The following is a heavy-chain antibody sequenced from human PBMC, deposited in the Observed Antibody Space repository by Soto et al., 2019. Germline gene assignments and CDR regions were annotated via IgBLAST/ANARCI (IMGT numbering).Heavy chain of an antibody. V-gene: IGHV1-8*01. Sequence: GASVKVSCKASGYTFTSYDINWVRQATGQGLEWMGWMNPNSGNTGYAQKFQGRVTMTRNTSISTAYMELSSLRSEDTAVYYGATAHSSGYYYDFDYWGQGTLVTVSS. CDR1: GYTFTSYD. CDR3: ATAHSSGYYYDFDY. J-gene: IGHJ4*02. D-gene: IGHD3-22*01. CDR2: MNPNSGNT.